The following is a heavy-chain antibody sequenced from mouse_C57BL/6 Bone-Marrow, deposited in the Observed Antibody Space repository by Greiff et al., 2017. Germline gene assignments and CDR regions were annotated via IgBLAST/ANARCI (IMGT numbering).Heavy chain of an antibody. J-gene: IGHJ4*01. CDR1: GYTFTSYW. CDR2: IHPNSGST. D-gene: IGHD1-1*01. CDR3: ARPYYYGSSYGYAMDY. Sequence: QVQLKQPGAELVKPGASVKLSCKASGYTFTSYWMHWVKQRPGQGLEWIGMIHPNSGSTNYNEKFKSKATLTVDKSSSTAYMQLSSLTSEDSAVYYCARPYYYGSSYGYAMDYWGQGTSVTVSS. V-gene: IGHV1-64*01.